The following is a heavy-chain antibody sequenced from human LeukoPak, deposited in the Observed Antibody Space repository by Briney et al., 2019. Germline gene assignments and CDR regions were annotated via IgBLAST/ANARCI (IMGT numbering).Heavy chain of an antibody. Sequence: EASVKVSCKVSGYTLTELSMHWVRQAPGKGLEWMGGFDPEDGETIYAQKFQGRVTMTEDTSTDTAYMELSSLRSEDTAVYYCARPLTGSGWFDPWGQGTLVTVSS. CDR1: GYTLTELS. CDR3: ARPLTGSGWFDP. J-gene: IGHJ5*02. D-gene: IGHD4-11*01. CDR2: FDPEDGET. V-gene: IGHV1-24*01.